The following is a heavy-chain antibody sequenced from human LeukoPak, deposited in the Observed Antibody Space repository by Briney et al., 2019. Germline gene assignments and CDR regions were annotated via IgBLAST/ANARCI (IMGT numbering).Heavy chain of an antibody. Sequence: GGSLRLSCAASGFTFSSYSMNWVRQAPGKGLEWVSSISSSSSYIYYADSVKGRFTISRDNAKNSLYLQMNSLRAEDTAVYYCARDRDCSSTSYYYYYGMDVWGQGTTVTVSS. CDR3: ARDRDCSSTSYYYYYGMDV. D-gene: IGHD2-2*01. CDR1: GFTFSSYS. J-gene: IGHJ6*02. CDR2: ISSSSSYI. V-gene: IGHV3-21*01.